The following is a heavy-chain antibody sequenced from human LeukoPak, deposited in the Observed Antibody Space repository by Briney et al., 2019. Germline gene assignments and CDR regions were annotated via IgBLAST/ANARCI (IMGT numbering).Heavy chain of an antibody. CDR3: ARFYLAAAGAFDY. J-gene: IGHJ4*02. CDR2: IYYSGST. V-gene: IGHV4-30-4*01. Sequence: PSETLSLTCTVSGGSISSGDYYWSWIRQPPGKGLEWIGYIYYSGSTYYNPSLKSRVTISVDTSKNQFSLKLSSVTAADTAVYYCARFYLAAAGAFDYWGQGTLVTVSS. CDR1: GGSISSGDYY. D-gene: IGHD6-13*01.